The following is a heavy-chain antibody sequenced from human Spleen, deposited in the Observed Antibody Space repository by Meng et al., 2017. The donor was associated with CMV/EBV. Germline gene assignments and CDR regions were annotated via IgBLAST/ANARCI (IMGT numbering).Heavy chain of an antibody. D-gene: IGHD3-22*01. CDR3: AKGGAYYYFDYGGRLVDY. Sequence: GESLKISCAASGFTFSNYAMSWVRQAPGKGLEWVSSITGGGDSTYYADSVKGRFTISRDNSDNTLYLQINSLRAEDAAVYYCAKGGAYYYFDYGGRLVDYWGQGALVTVPQ. J-gene: IGHJ4*02. CDR2: ITGGGDST. CDR1: GFTFSNYA. V-gene: IGHV3-23*01.